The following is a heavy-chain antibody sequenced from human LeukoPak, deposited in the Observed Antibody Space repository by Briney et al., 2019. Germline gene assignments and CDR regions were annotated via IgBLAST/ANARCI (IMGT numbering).Heavy chain of an antibody. Sequence: SETLSLTCTVSGGSISGYYWTWIRQPPGKGVEWVGFIYYMGSTNCNPALKSRVTMSLDASNNQFSLTLSSVTAADTAVYYCAGVRYYDSSGQGDYWGQGNLVPVSS. D-gene: IGHD3-22*01. J-gene: IGHJ4*02. CDR1: GGSISGYY. CDR2: IYYMGST. V-gene: IGHV4-59*01. CDR3: AGVRYYDSSGQGDY.